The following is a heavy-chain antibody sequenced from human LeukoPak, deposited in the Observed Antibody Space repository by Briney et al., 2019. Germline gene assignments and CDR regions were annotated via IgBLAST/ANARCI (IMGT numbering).Heavy chain of an antibody. CDR2: IKQDGGEK. V-gene: IGHV3-7*01. Sequence: GGSLRLSCAASGFTVSSNYMSWVRQAPGKGLEWVANIKQDGGEKNYVDSVKGRFTISRDNAKNSLYLQMNSLRAEDTAVYYCARVRAVAGLWDYWGQGTLVTVSS. CDR3: ARVRAVAGLWDY. CDR1: GFTVSSNY. J-gene: IGHJ4*02. D-gene: IGHD6-19*01.